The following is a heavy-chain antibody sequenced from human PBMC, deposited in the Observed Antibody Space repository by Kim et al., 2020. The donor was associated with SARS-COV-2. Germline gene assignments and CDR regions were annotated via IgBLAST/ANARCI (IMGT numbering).Heavy chain of an antibody. CDR1: GYTFTSYD. CDR2: MNPNSGNT. Sequence: ASVKVSCKASGYTFTSYDINWVRQATGQGLEWMGWMNPNSGNTGYAQKFQGRVTMTRNTSISTAYMELSSLRSEDTAVYYCAQWDTAIYSNYAVQGYWGQGTLVTVSS. CDR3: AQWDTAIYSNYAVQGY. V-gene: IGHV1-8*01. J-gene: IGHJ4*02. D-gene: IGHD4-4*01.